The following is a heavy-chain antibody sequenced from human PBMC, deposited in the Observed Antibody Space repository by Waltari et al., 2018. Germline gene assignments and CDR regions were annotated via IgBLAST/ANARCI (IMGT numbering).Heavy chain of an antibody. D-gene: IGHD6-19*01. CDR2: ISSSSSYI. CDR1: GFTFSSYS. Sequence: EVQLVESGGGLVKPGGSLRLSCAASGFTFSSYSMNWVRQAPGKGLEWVSSISSSSSYINKADSVNGRLTISRDNAKNSLYLQMNSLRAEDTAVYYCARVGPKWLHAFDIWGQGTMVTVSS. J-gene: IGHJ3*02. V-gene: IGHV3-21*01. CDR3: ARVGPKWLHAFDI.